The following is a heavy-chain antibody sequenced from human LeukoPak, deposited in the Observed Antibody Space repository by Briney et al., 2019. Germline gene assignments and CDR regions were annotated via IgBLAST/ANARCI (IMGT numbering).Heavy chain of an antibody. D-gene: IGHD6-13*01. CDR3: AKGGYSSSWYGGAFDI. J-gene: IGHJ3*02. CDR2: ISWNSGSI. CDR1: GFTFDDYA. V-gene: IGHV3-9*03. Sequence: GGSLRLSCAASGFTFDDYAMHWVRQAPGKGLEWVSGISWNSGSIGYADPVKGRFTISRDNAKNSLYLQMNSLRAEDMALYYCAKGGYSSSWYGGAFDIWAKGQWSPSLQ.